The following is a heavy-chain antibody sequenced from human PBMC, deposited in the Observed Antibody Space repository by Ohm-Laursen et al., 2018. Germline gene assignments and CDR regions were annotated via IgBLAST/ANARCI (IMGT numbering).Heavy chain of an antibody. D-gene: IGHD2-15*01. Sequence: SVTVSCKTSGDIFSSYAIHWVRQAPGQGLEYLGGIIPIFGTPDYAQSFQGRVTITTDDSTSTAYMELSSLRSEDTAIYYCVRGCLGGSCYTFDYWGQGTLLTVSS. CDR2: IIPIFGTP. CDR3: VRGCLGGSCYTFDY. CDR1: GDIFSSYA. V-gene: IGHV1-69*05. J-gene: IGHJ4*02.